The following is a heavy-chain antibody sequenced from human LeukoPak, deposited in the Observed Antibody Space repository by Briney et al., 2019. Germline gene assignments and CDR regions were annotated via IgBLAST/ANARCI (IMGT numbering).Heavy chain of an antibody. CDR3: ARVYGVTSVNYFDY. CDR1: GFTFSNSC. D-gene: IGHD4-17*01. CDR2: IKQDGSEK. J-gene: IGHJ4*02. V-gene: IGHV3-7*04. Sequence: GGSLTLPCAASGFTFSNSCMSWVRQAPGKGLEWVASIKQDGSEKYYVDSMKGRFTMSRDNAKNSLYLQMNSLRAEDTAVYYCARVYGVTSVNYFDYWGQGTPVTVSS.